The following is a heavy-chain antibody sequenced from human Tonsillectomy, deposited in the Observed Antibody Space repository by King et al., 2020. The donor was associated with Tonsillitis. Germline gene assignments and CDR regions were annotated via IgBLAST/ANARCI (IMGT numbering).Heavy chain of an antibody. D-gene: IGHD6-19*01. CDR2: ISYDGSKK. CDR1: GFTFGSHG. CDR3: AKVFSAAGTTIFSTT. J-gene: IGHJ4*02. V-gene: IGHV3-30*18. Sequence: VQLVESGGGVVQPGRSLRLSCAASGFTFGSHGMHWVRQAPGKGLQWVAVISYDGSKKYYADSVKGRFTISRDNSKNTLYLQMNSLRAEDTAVYYCAKVFSAAGTTIFSTTGGQGPVVTVSS.